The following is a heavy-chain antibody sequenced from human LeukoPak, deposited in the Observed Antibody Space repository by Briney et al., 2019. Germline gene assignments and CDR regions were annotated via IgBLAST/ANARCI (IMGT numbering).Heavy chain of an antibody. CDR3: ARDGYYDSSGYYYANFWYYYYGMDV. V-gene: IGHV1-2*06. CDR2: INPNSGGT. Sequence: ASVKVSCKASGYTFTGYYMHWVRQAPGQGLEWMGRINPNSGGTNYAQKFQGRVTMTRVTSISTAYMELSRLRSDDTAVYYCARDGYYDSSGYYYANFWYYYYGMDVWGQGTTVTVSS. J-gene: IGHJ6*02. D-gene: IGHD3-22*01. CDR1: GYTFTGYY.